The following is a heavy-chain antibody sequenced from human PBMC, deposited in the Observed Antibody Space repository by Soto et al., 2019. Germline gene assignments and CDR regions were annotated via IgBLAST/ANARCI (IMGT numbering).Heavy chain of an antibody. D-gene: IGHD7-27*01. CDR3: ARGTNWATYYYYYYMDV. Sequence: SQTLSLPCAISGDSVSSNSAAWNWIRQSPSRGLEWLGRTYYRSKWYNDYAVSVKSRITINPDTSKNQFSLQLNSVTPEDTAVYYCARGTNWATYYYYYYMDVWGKGTTVTVSS. V-gene: IGHV6-1*01. J-gene: IGHJ6*03. CDR1: GDSVSSNSAA. CDR2: TYYRSKWYN.